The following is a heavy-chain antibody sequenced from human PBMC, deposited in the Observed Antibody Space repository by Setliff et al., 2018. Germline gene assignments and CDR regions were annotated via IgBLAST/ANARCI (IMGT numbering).Heavy chain of an antibody. V-gene: IGHV4-38-2*01. D-gene: IGHD5-18*01. CDR1: GYFISSGYY. Sequence: SETLSLTCAVSGYFISSGYYWGWIRQPPGKGLEWIGSIYYSGSTYYNPSLKSRVTISVDTSKNQFSLKLSSVTAADTAVYYCARVPRFTDTRNAFDIWGQGTMVTVS. CDR2: IYYSGST. CDR3: ARVPRFTDTRNAFDI. J-gene: IGHJ3*02.